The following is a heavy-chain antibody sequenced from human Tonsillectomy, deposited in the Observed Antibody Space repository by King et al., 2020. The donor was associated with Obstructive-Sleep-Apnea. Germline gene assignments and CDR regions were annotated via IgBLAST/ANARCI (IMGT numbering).Heavy chain of an antibody. V-gene: IGHV3-48*04. CDR3: ARSGNYYDSSGYYYPLDY. CDR1: GFTFSSYS. J-gene: IGHJ4*02. Sequence: VQLVESGGGLVQPGGSLRLSCAASGFTFSSYSMNWVRQAPGKGLEWVAYISSSVSTIYYAESFQGRFTISGANAKNSLYLQMNSLRAEDTAVYYCARSGNYYDSSGYYYPLDYWGQGTLVTVSS. CDR2: ISSSVSTI. D-gene: IGHD3-22*01.